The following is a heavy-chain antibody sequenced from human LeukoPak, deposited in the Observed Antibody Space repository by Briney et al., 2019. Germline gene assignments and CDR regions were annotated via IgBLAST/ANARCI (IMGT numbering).Heavy chain of an antibody. Sequence: GGSLRLSCAASGFTFSSYEMNWVRQAPGKGLEWVSYISSSGSTIYYADSVKGRFTISRDNAKNSLYLQMNSLRAEDTAVYYCARDLGYSYEIDYWGQGTLVTVSS. V-gene: IGHV3-48*03. CDR3: ARDLGYSYEIDY. CDR1: GFTFSSYE. D-gene: IGHD5-18*01. J-gene: IGHJ4*02. CDR2: ISSSGSTI.